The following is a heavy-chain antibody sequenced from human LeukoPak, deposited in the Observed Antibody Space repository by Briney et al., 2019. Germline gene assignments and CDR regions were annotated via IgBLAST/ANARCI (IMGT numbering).Heavy chain of an antibody. D-gene: IGHD4-17*01. CDR2: IYYSGST. Sequence: SETLSLTCTVSGYSISSGYYWGWIRQPPGKGLEWIGYIYYSGSTNYNPSLKSRVTISVDTSKNQFSLKLSSVTAADTAVYYCARALTTATSYNWFDPWGQGTLVTVSS. V-gene: IGHV4-38-2*02. CDR1: GYSISSGYY. CDR3: ARALTTATSYNWFDP. J-gene: IGHJ5*02.